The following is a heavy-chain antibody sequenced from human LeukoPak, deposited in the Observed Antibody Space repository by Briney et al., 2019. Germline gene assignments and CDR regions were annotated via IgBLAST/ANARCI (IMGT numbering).Heavy chain of an antibody. Sequence: GGSLRLSCAASGFTFSSYAMYWVRQAPGKGLEWVAVISYDGSNKYYADSVKGRFTISRDNSKNTLYLQMNSLRAEDTAVYYCARDSTGPIDYWGQGTLVTVSS. J-gene: IGHJ4*02. D-gene: IGHD1-1*01. CDR1: GFTFSSYA. CDR3: ARDSTGPIDY. V-gene: IGHV3-30-3*01. CDR2: ISYDGSNK.